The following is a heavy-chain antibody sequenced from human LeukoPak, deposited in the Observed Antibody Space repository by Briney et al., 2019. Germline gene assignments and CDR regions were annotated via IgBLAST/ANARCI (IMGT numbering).Heavy chain of an antibody. CDR1: GFTFSTYS. V-gene: IGHV3-21*01. D-gene: IGHD2-15*01. CDR3: ARDPQHCSGGSCYSFDY. Sequence: PGGSLRLSCAASGFTFSTYSMNWVRQAPGKGLEWVSSIISSSSYIYYADSVKGRFTISRDNAKNSLYLQMNSLRAEDTAVYYCARDPQHCSGGSCYSFDYWGQGTLVTVSS. CDR2: IISSSSYI. J-gene: IGHJ4*02.